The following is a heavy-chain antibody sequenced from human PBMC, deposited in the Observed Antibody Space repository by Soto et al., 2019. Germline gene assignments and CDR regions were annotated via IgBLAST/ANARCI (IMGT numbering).Heavy chain of an antibody. CDR1: GYTFTSYA. J-gene: IGHJ4*02. Sequence: ASVKVSCKASGYTFTSYAMHWVRQAPGQRLEWMGWINAGNGNTKYSQKFQGRVTITRDTSASTAYMELSSLRSEDTAVYYCARSIVFLTALDYWGQGTLVTVSS. V-gene: IGHV1-3*01. CDR3: ARSIVFLTALDY. D-gene: IGHD2-21*01. CDR2: INAGNGNT.